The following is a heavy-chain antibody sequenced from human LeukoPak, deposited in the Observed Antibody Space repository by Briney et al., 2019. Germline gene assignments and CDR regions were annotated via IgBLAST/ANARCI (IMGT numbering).Heavy chain of an antibody. CDR1: GGSISSGSYY. Sequence: PSETLSLTCTVSGGSISSGSYYWSWIRQPAGKGLEWIGRIYTSGSTNYNPSLKSRVTISVDTSKNQFSLKLSSVTAADTAVYYCARETDYGDYASGYWGQGTLVTVSS. D-gene: IGHD4-17*01. CDR3: ARETDYGDYASGY. V-gene: IGHV4-61*02. J-gene: IGHJ4*02. CDR2: IYTSGST.